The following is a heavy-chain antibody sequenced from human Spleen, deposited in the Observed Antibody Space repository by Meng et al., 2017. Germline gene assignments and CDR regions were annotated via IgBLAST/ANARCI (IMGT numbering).Heavy chain of an antibody. J-gene: IGHJ4*02. D-gene: IGHD3-22*01. CDR2: IGNSGVIT. CDR3: VSGSSGTIGEGN. V-gene: IGHV3-23*01. CDR1: GITFTNNA. Sequence: EVQLLESGGGLVQPGGSLRLSCAASGITFTNNAMTWVRQAPGKGLECVSTIGNSGVITYYADSVKGRFTISRDNSKNTLYLQMNSLRAGDTAVYYCVSGSSGTIGEGNWGQGTLVTVSS.